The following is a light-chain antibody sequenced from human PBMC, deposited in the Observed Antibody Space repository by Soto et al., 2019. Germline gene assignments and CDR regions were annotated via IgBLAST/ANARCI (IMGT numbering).Light chain of an antibody. CDR1: QSLLDSDDGNTY. J-gene: IGKJ4*01. V-gene: IGKV2-40*01. Sequence: DIVMTQTPLSLPVTPGEPASISCGSSQSLLDSDDGNTYLDWYLQKPGQSPQLLIYTVSYRASGVPDRFSGSGSGTDFTLKISRVEAEDVGVYYSMQRIEFPLTFGGGTKVEIK. CDR3: MQRIEFPLT. CDR2: TVS.